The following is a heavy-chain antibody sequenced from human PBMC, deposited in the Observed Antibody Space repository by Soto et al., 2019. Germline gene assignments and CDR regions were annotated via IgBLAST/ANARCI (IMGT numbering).Heavy chain of an antibody. CDR1: GGSINSAGYS. J-gene: IGHJ3*02. D-gene: IGHD3-22*01. V-gene: IGHV4-30-2*01. Sequence: PWETLSLTCAVSGGSINSAGYSWSWIRQPPGKGLEWIGYIYHSGSTYYNPSLKSRVTISLDRSNNHFSLKLSSVTAADTAVYYCARVPIYYDSSVYYTSGTFDTWGQGTMVTVSS. CDR2: IYHSGST. CDR3: ARVPIYYDSSVYYTSGTFDT.